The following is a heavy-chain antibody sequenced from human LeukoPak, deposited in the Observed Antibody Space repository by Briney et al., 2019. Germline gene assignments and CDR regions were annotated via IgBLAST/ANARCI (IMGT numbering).Heavy chain of an antibody. CDR2: IYGGGDT. D-gene: IGHD6-13*01. Sequence: GGSLRLSCAASGFTVPDNYMNWVRQSSGKGLEWVSVIYGGGDTNYADSVKGRFIISRDNARNSLYLQMSSLGVEDTAIYYCARAAGITAPGTRFDYFDSWGQGALVTVSS. V-gene: IGHV3-53*01. CDR1: GFTVPDNY. J-gene: IGHJ4*02. CDR3: ARAAGITAPGTRFDYFDS.